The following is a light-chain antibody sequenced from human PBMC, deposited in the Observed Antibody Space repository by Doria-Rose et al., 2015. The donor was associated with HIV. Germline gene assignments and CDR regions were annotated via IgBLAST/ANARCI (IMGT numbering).Light chain of an antibody. J-gene: IGKJ4*01. V-gene: IGKV1-39*01. Sequence: DIQVTQSPPSLSASVGDRVTITCRASQSTGSFLNWYQQKPGKAPKLLICAASSLRNGVPSRFSGSGSGTDFTLTISSLQPEDFATYFCQQSYSTPLTLGGGTKVEIK. CDR2: AAS. CDR1: QSTGSF. CDR3: QQSYSTPLT.